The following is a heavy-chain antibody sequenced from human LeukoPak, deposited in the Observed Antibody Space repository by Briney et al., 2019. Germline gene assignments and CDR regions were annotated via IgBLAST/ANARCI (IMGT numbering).Heavy chain of an antibody. D-gene: IGHD3-10*01. V-gene: IGHV4-30-4*01. J-gene: IGHJ3*02. CDR1: GGSNSSGDYY. CDR3: ARAAAAAITHAFDI. Sequence: SETLSLTCTVSGGSNSSGDYYWSWIRQPPGKGLEWFGYIYYSGSTYYNPSLKSRVTISVDTSKNQFSLKLSSVTAADTAVYYCARAAAAAITHAFDIWGQGTMVTVSS. CDR2: IYYSGST.